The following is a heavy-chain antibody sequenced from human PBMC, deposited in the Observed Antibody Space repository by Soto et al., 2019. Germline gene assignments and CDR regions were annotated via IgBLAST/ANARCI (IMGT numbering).Heavy chain of an antibody. CDR2: IDPSDSYT. Sequence: PGESLKISCKGSGYRFTRYWISWVRQMPGKGLEWMGRIDPSDSYTNYSPSLKSRVTISVDTSKNQFSLNLSSMTAADTAVYYCARDLMYDFNNRHWFDPWGQGTLVTVSS. CDR1: GYRFTRYW. CDR3: ARDLMYDFNNRHWFDP. D-gene: IGHD4-4*01. J-gene: IGHJ5*02. V-gene: IGHV5-10-1*01.